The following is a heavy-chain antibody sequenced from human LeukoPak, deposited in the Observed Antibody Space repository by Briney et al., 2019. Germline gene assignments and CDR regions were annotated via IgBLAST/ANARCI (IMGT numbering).Heavy chain of an antibody. CDR1: GGSFSGYY. CDR3: ARVLVRGVITTYNWFDP. Sequence: PSETLSLTCAVYGGSFSGYYWSWIRQPPGKGLEWIGEINHSGSTNYNPSLKSRVTISVDTSKNQFSLKLSSVTAADTAVYYCARVLVRGVITTYNWFDPWGQGTLVTVSS. V-gene: IGHV4-34*01. CDR2: INHSGST. D-gene: IGHD3-10*01. J-gene: IGHJ5*02.